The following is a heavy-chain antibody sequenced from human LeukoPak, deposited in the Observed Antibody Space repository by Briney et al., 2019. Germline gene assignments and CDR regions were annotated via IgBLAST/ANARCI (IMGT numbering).Heavy chain of an antibody. D-gene: IGHD3-3*02. CDR1: GYTFTGYF. J-gene: IGHJ4*02. Sequence: ASVKVSCKASGYTFTGYFLHWIRQAPGQGLEWMGWINPSSGGTEYAQKFQGRVTMTRDTSISTAYMELSRLTSDDTAVYYCAGVSSIWTDYWGQGTLVTVSS. CDR3: AGVSSIWTDY. CDR2: INPSSGGT. V-gene: IGHV1-2*02.